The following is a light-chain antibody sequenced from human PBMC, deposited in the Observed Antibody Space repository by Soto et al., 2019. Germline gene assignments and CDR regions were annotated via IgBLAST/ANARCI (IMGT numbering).Light chain of an antibody. CDR2: DVS. V-gene: IGLV2-14*01. CDR1: SSDVGGYNY. J-gene: IGLJ2*01. Sequence: QSALTQPASVSGSPGQSNTISCTGTSSDVGGYNYVSWYQQHPGKAPKLMIYDVSNRPSGVSNRFSGSKSCNTASLTISGLQVEDEADYYCSSYTSSSTLRVFGGGTKLTVL. CDR3: SSYTSSSTLRV.